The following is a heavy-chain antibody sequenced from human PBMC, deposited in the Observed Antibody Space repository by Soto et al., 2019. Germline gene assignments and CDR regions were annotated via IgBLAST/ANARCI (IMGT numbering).Heavy chain of an antibody. V-gene: IGHV3-30*18. CDR2: ISYDGSTK. Sequence: WGSLRLSYSVSGCNFGRYGMHSVSNAQGKGLELVAVISYDGSTKYYADSVRGRFTISRDNSKNIFYLQMNSLRPEDAAIYYCAKSHTYYYNTTNYYYDGLHYWGLGTLVTVPQ. D-gene: IGHD3-22*01. CDR3: AKSHTYYYNTTNYYYDGLHY. CDR1: GCNFGRYG. J-gene: IGHJ4*02.